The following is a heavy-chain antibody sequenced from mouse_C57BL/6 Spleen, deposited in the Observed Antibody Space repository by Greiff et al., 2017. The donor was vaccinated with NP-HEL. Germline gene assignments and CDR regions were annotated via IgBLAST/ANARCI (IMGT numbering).Heavy chain of an antibody. CDR1: GYTFTSYW. V-gene: IGHV1-50*01. CDR2: IDPSDSYT. Sequence: QVQLKQPGAELVKPGASVKLSCKASGYTFTSYWMQWVKQRPGQGLEWIGEIDPSDSYTNYNQKFKGKATLTVDTSSSTAYMQLSSLTSEDSAVYYCASYYSPYYFDYWGQGTTLTVSS. D-gene: IGHD2-1*01. CDR3: ASYYSPYYFDY. J-gene: IGHJ2*01.